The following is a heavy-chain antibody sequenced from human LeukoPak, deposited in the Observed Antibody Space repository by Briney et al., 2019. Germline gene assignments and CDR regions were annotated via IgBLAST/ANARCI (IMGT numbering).Heavy chain of an antibody. D-gene: IGHD5-24*01. CDR1: GFTFSSYA. J-gene: IGHJ4*02. CDR2: ISGSGGST. Sequence: ARSLRLSCAASGFTFSSYAMSWVRQAPGKGLEWVSAISGSGGSTYYADSVKGRFTISRDNSKNTLYLQMNSLRAEDTAVYYCARLRRLQRFDYWGQGTLVTVSS. V-gene: IGHV3-23*01. CDR3: ARLRRLQRFDY.